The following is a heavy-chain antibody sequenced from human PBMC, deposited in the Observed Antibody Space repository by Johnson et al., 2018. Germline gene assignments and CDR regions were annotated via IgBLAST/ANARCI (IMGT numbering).Heavy chain of an antibody. J-gene: IGHJ4*02. CDR3: VSGWDYGDRRGRFEH. D-gene: IGHD4-17*01. V-gene: IGHV3-23*01. CDR2: IYGNGETK. CDR1: GLMFFNYA. Sequence: VQSGGSLRLSCTTSGLMFFNYAMSWVRQAPGKGLEWVSVIYGNGETKFYTDSVKGRCTISRDNSKNTVHLQLNYLRDDDTAVYYCVSGWDYGDRRGRFEHWGQGTLVTVSS.